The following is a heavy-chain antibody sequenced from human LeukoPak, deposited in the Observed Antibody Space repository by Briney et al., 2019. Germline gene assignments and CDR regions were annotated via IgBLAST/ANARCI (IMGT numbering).Heavy chain of an antibody. D-gene: IGHD3-3*01. J-gene: IGHJ4*02. CDR1: GGSFSGYY. CDR3: ARGYYDFWSGYSPVDY. CDR2: INHSGST. V-gene: IGHV4-34*01. Sequence: PETLSLTCAVYGGSFSGYYWSWIRQPPGKGLEWIGEINHSGSTNYNPSLKSRVTISVDTSKNQFSLKLSSVTAADTAVYYCARGYYDFWSGYSPVDYWGQGTLVTVSS.